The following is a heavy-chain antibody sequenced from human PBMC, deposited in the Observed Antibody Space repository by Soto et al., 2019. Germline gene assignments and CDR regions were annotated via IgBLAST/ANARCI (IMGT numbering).Heavy chain of an antibody. Sequence: ESVGGVVQPGRSLRLSCAASGFTFSSYGMHWVREAPGKGLEWVAVISNDGSNKYYVDSVKGRFTISRDNSKNTLYLQMNSLRGEDTAVYYSAPSTYGDSIDYCGQGTLVTVSS. V-gene: IGHV3-30*03. D-gene: IGHD4-17*01. CDR3: APSTYGDSIDY. CDR1: GFTFSSYG. CDR2: ISNDGSNK. J-gene: IGHJ4*02.